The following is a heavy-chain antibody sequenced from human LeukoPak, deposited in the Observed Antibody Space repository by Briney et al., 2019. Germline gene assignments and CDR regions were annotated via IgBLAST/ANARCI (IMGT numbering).Heavy chain of an antibody. J-gene: IGHJ4*02. CDR3: ARGNYDSILHY. Sequence: SETLSLTCTVSGGSISSYYWSWIRQPPGKGLEWIGYIYYSGSTNYNPSLKSRVTISVDTSKNQFSLKLSSVTAADTAVYYCARGNYDSILHYWGQGTLVTVSS. V-gene: IGHV4-59*01. CDR2: IYYSGST. D-gene: IGHD3-22*01. CDR1: GGSISSYY.